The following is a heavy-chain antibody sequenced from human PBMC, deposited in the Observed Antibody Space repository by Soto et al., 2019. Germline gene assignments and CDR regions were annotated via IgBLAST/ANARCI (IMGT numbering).Heavy chain of an antibody. CDR3: ARVPRVVTSFYFDS. J-gene: IGHJ4*02. V-gene: IGHV4-30-4*01. CDR2: IFYSGNT. Sequence: PSETLSLTCTVSGGSINSGDYFWSWVRRPPGKGLELIGYIFYSGNTYYNPSLASRVIMSVDRSKTQFSLKLTSLTAADTAVYFCARVPRVVTSFYFDSWGQGTLVTVSS. CDR1: GGSINSGDYF. D-gene: IGHD2-21*02.